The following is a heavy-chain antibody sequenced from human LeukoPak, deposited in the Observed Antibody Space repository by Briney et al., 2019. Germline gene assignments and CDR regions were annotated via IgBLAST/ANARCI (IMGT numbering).Heavy chain of an antibody. J-gene: IGHJ4*02. D-gene: IGHD1-26*01. Sequence: GGSLRLSCAASGFTFSSYAMSWVRQAPGKGLEWVSAISGSGDSTYYADSVKGRFTISRDNSKNTLYLQMNSLRAEDTAVYYCAKDLRYRDLGWELLWADGFDYWGQGTLVTVSS. CDR1: GFTFSSYA. CDR3: AKDLRYRDLGWELLWADGFDY. CDR2: ISGSGDST. V-gene: IGHV3-23*01.